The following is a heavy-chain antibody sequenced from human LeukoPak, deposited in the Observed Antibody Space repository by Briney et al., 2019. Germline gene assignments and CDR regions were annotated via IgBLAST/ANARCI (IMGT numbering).Heavy chain of an antibody. D-gene: IGHD5-12*01. V-gene: IGHV4-34*01. J-gene: IGHJ4*02. Sequence: SETLSLTCAVYGGSFSGYYWSWIRQPPGKGLEWIGEINHSGSTNYNPSLKSRVTISVDTSKNQFSLKLTSVTTADTAVYYCARGGGKWLRFVSPLTDYWGQGTLVTVSS. CDR2: INHSGST. CDR1: GGSFSGYY. CDR3: ARGGGKWLRFVSPLTDY.